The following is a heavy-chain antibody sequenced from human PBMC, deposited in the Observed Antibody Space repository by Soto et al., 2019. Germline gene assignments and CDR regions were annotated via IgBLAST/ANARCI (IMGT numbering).Heavy chain of an antibody. V-gene: IGHV1-18*01. CDR3: ARDRPFSWSSSWLTSFYY. J-gene: IGHJ4*02. CDR1: GYTFTSYG. Sequence: ASVKVSCKASGYTFTSYGISWVRQAPGQGLEWMGWISAYNGNTNYAQKLQGRVTMTTDTSTSTAYMELRSLRSDDTAVYYCARDRPFSWSSSWLTSFYYRGQRTLVTVSS. D-gene: IGHD6-13*01. CDR2: ISAYNGNT.